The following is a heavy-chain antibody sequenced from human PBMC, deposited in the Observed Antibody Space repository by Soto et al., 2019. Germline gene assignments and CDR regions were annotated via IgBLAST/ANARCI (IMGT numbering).Heavy chain of an antibody. CDR2: INHSGST. CDR3: ARGTRTAYYYGSGSSAFGI. V-gene: IGHV4-34*01. D-gene: IGHD3-10*01. Sequence: SETLSLTCAVYGGSFSGYYWSWIRQPPGKGLEWIGEINHSGSTNYNPSLKSRVTISVDTSKNQFSLKLSSVTAADTAVYYCARGTRTAYYYGSGSSAFGIWGQGTMVTVSS. J-gene: IGHJ3*02. CDR1: GGSFSGYY.